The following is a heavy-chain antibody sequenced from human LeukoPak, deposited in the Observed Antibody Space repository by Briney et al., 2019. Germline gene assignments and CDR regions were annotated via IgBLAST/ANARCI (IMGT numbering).Heavy chain of an antibody. J-gene: IGHJ4*02. CDR2: IYYSGST. D-gene: IGHD5-12*01. CDR3: ARALYSGYGGSSDY. CDR1: GGSISSYY. V-gene: IGHV4-30-4*08. Sequence: SETLSLTCTVSGGSISSYYWSWIRQPPGKGLEWIGYIYYSGSTYYNPSLKSRVTISVDTSKNQFSLKLSSVTAADTAVYYCARALYSGYGGSSDYWGQGTLVTVSS.